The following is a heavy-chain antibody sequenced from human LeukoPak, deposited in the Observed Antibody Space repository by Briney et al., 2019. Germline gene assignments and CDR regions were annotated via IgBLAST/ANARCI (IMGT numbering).Heavy chain of an antibody. CDR2: ISSSSSYI. Sequence: GGSLRLSCAASGFTFSSYSMNWVRQAPGKGLEWVSSISSSSSYIYYADSVKGRFTISRDNAKNSLYLQINSLRAEDTAVYYCARVDYSGNSELDYWGQGTLVTVFS. CDR1: GFTFSSYS. J-gene: IGHJ4*02. CDR3: ARVDYSGNSELDY. D-gene: IGHD4-23*01. V-gene: IGHV3-21*01.